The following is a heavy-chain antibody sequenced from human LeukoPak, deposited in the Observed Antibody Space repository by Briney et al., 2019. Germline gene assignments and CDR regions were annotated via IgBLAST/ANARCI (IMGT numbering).Heavy chain of an antibody. CDR3: ARSPPRGYSGHDDWPAYNFDY. CDR2: ISYDGSNK. D-gene: IGHD5-12*01. J-gene: IGHJ4*02. V-gene: IGHV3-30*04. Sequence: PGGSLRLSCAASGFTFSSYATHWVRQAPGKGLEWVAVISYDGSNKYYADSVKGRFTISRDNAKNSLYLQMSSLRAEDTAVYYCARSPPRGYSGHDDWPAYNFDYWGQGTLVTVSS. CDR1: GFTFSSYA.